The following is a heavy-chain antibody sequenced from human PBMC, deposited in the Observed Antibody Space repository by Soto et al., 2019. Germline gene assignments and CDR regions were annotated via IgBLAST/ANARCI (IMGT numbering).Heavy chain of an antibody. CDR3: ARDISRRQTYYGMDV. CDR2: VNPANGRT. CDR1: GYRFISYY. V-gene: IGHV1-46*01. J-gene: IGHJ6*02. D-gene: IGHD2-21*01. Sequence: QVQLVQSGAEVKKPGASVKVSCKASGYRFISYYVHWVRQAPGQGLEWIAVVNPANGRTTYAETFHGRITITTDTSTSTLFRELSSLRSEDTAVYFCARDISRRQTYYGMDVWGQGTTVTVSS.